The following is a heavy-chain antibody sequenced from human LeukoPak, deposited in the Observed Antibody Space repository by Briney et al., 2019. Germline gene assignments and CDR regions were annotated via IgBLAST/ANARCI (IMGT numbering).Heavy chain of an antibody. CDR2: IKEDGTLA. V-gene: IGHV3-7*03. CDR1: GFNFGNHW. J-gene: IGHJ4*02. CDR3: ARQPALTHSHFDY. Sequence: PGGSLRLSCAASGFNFGNHWMDWVRQAPGQGLEWVANIKEDGTLAYYADSVRGRFSISRDNTRNSLFLQMNGLRAEDTAVYYCARQPALTHSHFDYWGQGTLVTVSS.